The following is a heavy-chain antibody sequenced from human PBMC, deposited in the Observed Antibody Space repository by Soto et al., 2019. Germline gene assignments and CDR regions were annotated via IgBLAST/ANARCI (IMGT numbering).Heavy chain of an antibody. CDR1: GYTFTSYG. V-gene: IGHV1-18*04. D-gene: IGHD3-16*01. J-gene: IGHJ4*02. CDR2: SSNYNDNT. CDR3: ARDRGGYFDY. Sequence: QVQLVQSGAEVKKPGASVKVSCKASGYTFTSYGISWVRQAPGQGLEWMGWSSNYNDNTNYAQKLQGRVTLTTDTSSNTVYMELRSLRSDDTAMYYCARDRGGYFDYWGQASLVTVSS.